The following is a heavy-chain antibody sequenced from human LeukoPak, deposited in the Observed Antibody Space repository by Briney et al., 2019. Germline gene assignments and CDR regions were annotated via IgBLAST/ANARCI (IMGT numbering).Heavy chain of an antibody. CDR3: TTFGYNAYFDY. V-gene: IGHV3-15*01. CDR1: GFTFSNAW. D-gene: IGHD5-24*01. J-gene: IGHJ4*02. Sequence: PGGSLRLSRAASGFTFSNAWMSWVRQAPGKGLEWVGRIKSKTDGGTTDYTAPVKGRFTISRDDSRNTLYLQMNSLQTEDTAVYYCTTFGYNAYFDYWGQGTLVTVSS. CDR2: IKSKTDGGTT.